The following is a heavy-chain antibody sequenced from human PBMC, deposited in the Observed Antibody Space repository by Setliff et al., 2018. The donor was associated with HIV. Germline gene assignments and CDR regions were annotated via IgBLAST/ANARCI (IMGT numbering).Heavy chain of an antibody. D-gene: IGHD2-21*01. J-gene: IGHJ4*02. Sequence: SETLSLTCAVSGGSISSSTYYWGWIRQPPGKGLEWIGDVNPTGRPNYSPSLKSRVTMSLDTSKNQFSLNLKSVTAADTALYYCATTGQGRAYFDFWGQGSLVTVSS. CDR2: VNPTGRP. CDR1: GGSISSSTYY. V-gene: IGHV4-39*07. CDR3: ATTGQGRAYFDF.